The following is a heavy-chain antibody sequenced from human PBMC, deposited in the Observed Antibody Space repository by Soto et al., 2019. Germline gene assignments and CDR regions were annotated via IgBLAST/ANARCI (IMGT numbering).Heavy chain of an antibody. CDR1: GFTFSSYA. CDR3: ARVPYCSSSGCYSWFDP. Sequence: PGGSLRLSCSASGFTFSSYAMHWVRQAPGKGLEYVSAISSNGGSTYYADSVKGRFTISRDNSKNTLYLQMSSLRAEDTAVYYCARVPYCSSSGCYSWFDPWGQGTLVTVSS. V-gene: IGHV3-64D*06. CDR2: ISSNGGST. J-gene: IGHJ5*02. D-gene: IGHD2-2*01.